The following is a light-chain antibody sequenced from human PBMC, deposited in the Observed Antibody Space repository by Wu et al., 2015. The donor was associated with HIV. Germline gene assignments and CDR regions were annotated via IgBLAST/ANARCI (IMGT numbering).Light chain of an antibody. CDR1: QSISANY. CDR2: GVS. V-gene: IGKV3-20*01. CDR3: QQYESSIT. J-gene: IGKJ5*01. Sequence: EIVLTQSPATLPLSPGERATLSCRASQSISANYVAWYQLKSGQAPRLLIFGVSNRAAGVPPRFSGSGSGTDFTLTITRLEPEDFAVYYCQQYESSITLGQGTRLDIK.